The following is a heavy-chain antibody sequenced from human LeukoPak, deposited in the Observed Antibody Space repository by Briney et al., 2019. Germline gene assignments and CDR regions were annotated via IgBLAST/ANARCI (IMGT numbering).Heavy chain of an antibody. CDR3: ARVRLQQWLVDY. CDR2: ISSSSSYI. CDR1: GFTFSSYS. D-gene: IGHD6-19*01. V-gene: IGHV3-21*01. J-gene: IGHJ4*02. Sequence: PGGSLRLSCAASGFTFSSYSMNWVRQAPGKGLECVSSISSSSSYIYYADSVKGRFTISRDNAKNSLYLQMNSLRAEDTAVYYCARVRLQQWLVDYWGQGTLVTVSS.